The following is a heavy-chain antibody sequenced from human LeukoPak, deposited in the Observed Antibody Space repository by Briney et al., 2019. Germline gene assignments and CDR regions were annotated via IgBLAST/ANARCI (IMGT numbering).Heavy chain of an antibody. J-gene: IGHJ4*02. V-gene: IGHV4-39*07. D-gene: IGHD3-9*01. CDR1: GGSISSSSYY. CDR3: ARDSNDILTGYYLKRGSGFIDY. Sequence: TSETLSLTCTVSGGSISSSSYYWGWIRQPPGKGLEWIGSIYYSGSTYYNPSLKSRVTISVDTSKNQFSLKLSSVTAADTAVYYCARDSNDILTGYYLKRGSGFIDYWGQGTLVTVSS. CDR2: IYYSGST.